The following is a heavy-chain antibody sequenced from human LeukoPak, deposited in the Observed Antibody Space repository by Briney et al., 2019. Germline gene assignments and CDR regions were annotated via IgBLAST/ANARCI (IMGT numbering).Heavy chain of an antibody. CDR3: ASFSAGGAFDI. V-gene: IGHV4-39*07. Sequence: SETLSLTCTVSGGSISSSSYYWGWIRQPPGKGLEWIGSIYHSGSTYYNPALKSRVTISVDTSKTQFSLKLSSVTAADTAVYYCASFSAGGAFDIWGQGTMVTVSS. D-gene: IGHD2/OR15-2a*01. CDR2: IYHSGST. CDR1: GGSISSSSYY. J-gene: IGHJ3*02.